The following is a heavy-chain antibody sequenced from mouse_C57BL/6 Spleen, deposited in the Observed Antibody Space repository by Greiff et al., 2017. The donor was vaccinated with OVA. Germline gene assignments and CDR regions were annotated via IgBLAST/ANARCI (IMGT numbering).Heavy chain of an antibody. CDR1: GYAFTNYL. Sequence: VKLQQSGAELVRPGTSVKVSCKASGYAFTNYLIEWVKQRPGQGLEWIGVINPGSGGTNYNEKFKGKATLTADKSSSTAYMQLSSLTSEDSAVYFCARGAGDAMDYWGQGTSVTVSS. CDR3: ARGAGDAMDY. V-gene: IGHV1-54*01. D-gene: IGHD3-3*01. J-gene: IGHJ4*01. CDR2: INPGSGGT.